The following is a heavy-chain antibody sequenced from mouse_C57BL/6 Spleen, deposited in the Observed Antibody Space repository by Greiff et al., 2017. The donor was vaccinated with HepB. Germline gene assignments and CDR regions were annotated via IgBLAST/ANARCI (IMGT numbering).Heavy chain of an antibody. CDR3: VNDYDEGNCFAY. CDR1: GYTFTSYW. CDR2: IDPNSGGT. V-gene: IGHV1-72*01. J-gene: IGHJ3*01. Sequence: VQLQQSGAELVKPGASVKLSCKASGYTFTSYWMHWVKQRPGRGLEWIGRIDPNSGGTKYNEKVKSKATLTVDTSSSTAYMQLSSLTYEDSAVYYCVNDYDEGNCFAYWGQGTLVTVSA. D-gene: IGHD2-4*01.